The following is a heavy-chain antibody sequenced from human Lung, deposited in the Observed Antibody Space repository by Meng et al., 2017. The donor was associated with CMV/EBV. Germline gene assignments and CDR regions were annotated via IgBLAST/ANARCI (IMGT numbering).Heavy chain of an antibody. J-gene: IGHJ5*02. Sequence: GGSXRLXXVASGLTFSSHPMTWVRQAPGKGLEWVSSISGSGGSTYSADSVQGRFTISRDNSKNTLYLQMSALRDEDTALYYCARGGPVAGKNWFDRWGQGTLXTVSS. D-gene: IGHD6-19*01. CDR2: ISGSGGST. CDR3: ARGGPVAGKNWFDR. CDR1: GLTFSSHP. V-gene: IGHV3-23*01.